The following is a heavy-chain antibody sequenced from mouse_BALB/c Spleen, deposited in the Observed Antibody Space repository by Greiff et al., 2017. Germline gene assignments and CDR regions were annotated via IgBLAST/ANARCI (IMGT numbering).Heavy chain of an antibody. J-gene: IGHJ4*01. CDR3: AGSSGYAMDY. D-gene: IGHD3-1*01. CDR1: GYTFTSYW. Sequence: VKLQQPGAELVKPGASVKLSCKASGYTFTSYWMHWVKQRPGQGLEWIGEINPSNGRTNYNEKFKSKATLTVDKSSSTAYMQLSSLTSEDSAVYYCAGSSGYAMDYWGQGTSVTVSS. CDR2: INPSNGRT. V-gene: IGHV1S81*02.